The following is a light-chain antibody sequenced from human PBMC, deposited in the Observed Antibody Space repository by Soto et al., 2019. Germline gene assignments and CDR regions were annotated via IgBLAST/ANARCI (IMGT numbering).Light chain of an antibody. CDR3: QHYDNLLLT. CDR2: DAS. V-gene: IGKV1-33*01. CDR1: QDINTY. Sequence: DIQMTQSPSSLSASVGDRVTITCQASQDINTYLNWYQQKPGKAPNLLIYDASKLETGVPSRFSGGGSGTDFPFTVPILQPEDIATYFCQHYDNLLLTFGGGTKVEL. J-gene: IGKJ4*01.